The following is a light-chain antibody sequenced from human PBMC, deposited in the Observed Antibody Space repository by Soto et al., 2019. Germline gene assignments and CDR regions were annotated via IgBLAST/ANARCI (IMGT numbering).Light chain of an antibody. CDR2: DAS. V-gene: IGKV3-15*01. Sequence: ILMTQSPATLSVSPGERATLSCRASQSVSNNLAWYQQKPGQAPRLLIYDASTRATGIPARFSGSGSGTEFTPTISGPQSEDFAVYYCQQYNNWPPWTCGQGTKVEIK. CDR3: QQYNNWPPWT. CDR1: QSVSNN. J-gene: IGKJ1*01.